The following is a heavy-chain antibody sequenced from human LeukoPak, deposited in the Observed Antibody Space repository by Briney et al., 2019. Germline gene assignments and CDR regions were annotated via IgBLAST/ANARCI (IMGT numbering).Heavy chain of an antibody. CDR2: ISGSGGRT. V-gene: IGHV3-23*01. Sequence: GGSLRLSCAASGFTFSSYAMSWVRQAPGKGLEWVSAISGSGGRTYYADSVKGRFTISRDNSKNTPYLQMNSLRAEDTAVYYCAKDYRYCTSTSCYGDDAFDIWGQGTMVSVSS. CDR3: AKDYRYCTSTSCYGDDAFDI. J-gene: IGHJ3*02. CDR1: GFTFSSYA. D-gene: IGHD2-2*01.